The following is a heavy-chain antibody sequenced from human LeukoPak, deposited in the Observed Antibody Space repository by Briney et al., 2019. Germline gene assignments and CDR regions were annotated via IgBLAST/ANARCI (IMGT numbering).Heavy chain of an antibody. CDR2: ISAYNGNT. CDR1: GYTFTSYG. V-gene: IGHV1-18*01. CDR3: ARLGPAAVYYYYMDV. Sequence: ASVKVCCKASGYTFTSYGISWVRQAPGQGLEWMGWISAYNGNTNYAQKLQGRVTMTTDTSTSTAYMELRSLRSDDTAVYYCARLGPAAVYYYYMDVWGKGTTVTISS. D-gene: IGHD2-2*01. J-gene: IGHJ6*03.